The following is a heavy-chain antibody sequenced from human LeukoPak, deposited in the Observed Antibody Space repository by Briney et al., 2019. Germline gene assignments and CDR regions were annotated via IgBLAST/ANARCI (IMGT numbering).Heavy chain of an antibody. CDR1: GFTFSSHG. V-gene: IGHV3-9*01. CDR2: ISWNSGSI. Sequence: HPGGSLRLSCAASGFTFSSHGMNWVRQAPGKGLEWVSGISWNSGSIGYADSVKGRFTISRDNAKNSLYLQMNSLRAEDTALYYCAKGYYYDSSGPFDYWGQGTLVTVSS. J-gene: IGHJ4*02. CDR3: AKGYYYDSSGPFDY. D-gene: IGHD3-22*01.